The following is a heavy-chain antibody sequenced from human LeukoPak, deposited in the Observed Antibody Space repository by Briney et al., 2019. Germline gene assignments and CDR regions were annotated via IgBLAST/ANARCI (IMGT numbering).Heavy chain of an antibody. D-gene: IGHD5-18*01. CDR3: AKANPGYSYGLGDVDL. Sequence: GGSLRLSCAASGFTFSSCSIHWVRQAPGKGLEWVAVISYDGSSKYYADSVKGRFTISRDNSKNTLYLQMNSLRVEDTAVYYCAKANPGYSYGLGDVDLWGRGTLVTVSS. CDR2: ISYDGSSK. V-gene: IGHV3-30*18. CDR1: GFTFSSCS. J-gene: IGHJ2*01.